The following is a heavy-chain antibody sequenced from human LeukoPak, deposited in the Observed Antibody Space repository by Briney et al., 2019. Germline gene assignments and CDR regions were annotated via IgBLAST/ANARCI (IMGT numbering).Heavy chain of an antibody. CDR1: GFTFSSYA. Sequence: GGSLRLSCAASGFTFSSYAMNWVRQAPGKGLEWVSAISGSGGSTYYADSVKGRFTISRDNAKNSLYLQMNSLRAEDTAVYYCARTELYCSSTSCYPGSDVWGKGTTVTVSS. J-gene: IGHJ6*04. D-gene: IGHD2-2*01. CDR3: ARTELYCSSTSCYPGSDV. CDR2: ISGSGGST. V-gene: IGHV3-23*01.